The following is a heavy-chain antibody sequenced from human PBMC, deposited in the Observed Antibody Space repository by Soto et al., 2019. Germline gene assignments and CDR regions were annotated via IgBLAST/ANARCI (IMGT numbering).Heavy chain of an antibody. CDR1: RFTLRNYV. Sequence: EVQLLESGGGLGQPGGSLRLSCAASRFTLRNYVVNWVRQAPGKGLEWVSTTGGSGDTYYPDSVKGRFTISRDNSKNTVYLEMITLRAEDTAVYYCATSGHCGGLRCSSFDMWGQGTVDTVSS. CDR2: TGGSGDT. D-gene: IGHD2-21*01. J-gene: IGHJ3*02. V-gene: IGHV3-23*01. CDR3: ATSGHCGGLRCSSFDM.